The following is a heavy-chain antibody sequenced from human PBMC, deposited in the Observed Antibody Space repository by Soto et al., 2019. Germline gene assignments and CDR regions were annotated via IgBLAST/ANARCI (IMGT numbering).Heavy chain of an antibody. Sequence: PTLVNPTQTLTLTCTFSGFSLSTSGVGVGWIRQPPGKALEWLALIYWDDDKRYSPSLKSRLTITKDTSKNQVVLTMTNMDPVDTATYYCAHSDYCTNGVCYPRSTFDYWGQGTLVTVSS. V-gene: IGHV2-5*02. CDR1: GFSLSTSGVG. CDR2: IYWDDDK. J-gene: IGHJ4*02. D-gene: IGHD2-8*01. CDR3: AHSDYCTNGVCYPRSTFDY.